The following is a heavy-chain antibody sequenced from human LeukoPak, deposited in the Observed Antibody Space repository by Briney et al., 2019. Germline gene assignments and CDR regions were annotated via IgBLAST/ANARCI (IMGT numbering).Heavy chain of an antibody. CDR3: AREREEVAAAGTDAEYFQH. Sequence: ASVKVSCKASGYTFTSYGISWVRQAPGQGLEWMGWISAYNGNTNYAQKLQGRVTMTTDTSTSTAYMELRSLRSDDTAVYYCAREREEVAAAGTDAEYFQHWGQGTLVTVSS. D-gene: IGHD6-13*01. J-gene: IGHJ1*01. V-gene: IGHV1-18*01. CDR1: GYTFTSYG. CDR2: ISAYNGNT.